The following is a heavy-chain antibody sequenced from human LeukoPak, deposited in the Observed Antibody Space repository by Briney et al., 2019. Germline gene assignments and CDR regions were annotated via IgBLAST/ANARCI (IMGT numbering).Heavy chain of an antibody. CDR2: IYYSGST. Sequence: SETLSLTCTVSGGSISSSSYYWGWIRQPPGKGLEWIGSIYYSGSTYYNPSLKSRVTISVDTSKNQFSLKLSSVTAADTAVYYCARDWTEYSAAGTVRDAFDIWGQGTMVTVSS. V-gene: IGHV4-39*07. CDR3: ARDWTEYSAAGTVRDAFDI. CDR1: GGSISSSSYY. D-gene: IGHD6-13*01. J-gene: IGHJ3*02.